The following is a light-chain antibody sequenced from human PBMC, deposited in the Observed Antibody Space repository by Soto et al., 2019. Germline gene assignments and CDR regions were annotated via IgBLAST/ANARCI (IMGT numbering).Light chain of an antibody. CDR2: AAS. V-gene: IGKV1-39*01. CDR1: QSIISY. Sequence: IQMTQSPSSLSASVGDRVTITCRASQSIISYLNWYQQKPGKAPKLLIYAASSLQTGVPTRFNGSGSGTDFTLTISSLQPEDLRTNYCQHSDSTPTFGQRTKPENK. CDR3: QHSDSTPT. J-gene: IGKJ2*01.